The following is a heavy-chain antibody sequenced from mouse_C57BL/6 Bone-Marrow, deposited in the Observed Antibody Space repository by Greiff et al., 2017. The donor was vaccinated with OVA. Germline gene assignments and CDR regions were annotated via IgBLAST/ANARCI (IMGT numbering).Heavy chain of an antibody. J-gene: IGHJ1*03. CDR3: GRINDWYFDV. Sequence: EVQGVESGGGLVKPGGSLKLSCAASGFTFSDYGMHWVRQAPEKGLEWVAYISSGSSTIYYADTVKGRFTISRDNAKNTLFLQMTSLRDEETARYYCGRINDWYFDVGGRGTAVTVSS. V-gene: IGHV5-17*01. CDR1: GFTFSDYG. CDR2: ISSGSSTI.